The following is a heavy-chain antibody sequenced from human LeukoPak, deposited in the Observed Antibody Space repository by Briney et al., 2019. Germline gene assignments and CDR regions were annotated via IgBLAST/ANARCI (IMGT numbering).Heavy chain of an antibody. CDR2: MNPNTGDT. V-gene: IGHV1-8*02. CDR3: ASGTEGLRGSSTSFDP. CDR1: GYSFTDYY. Sequence: ASVKVSCKAFGYSFTDYYMHWVRQAPGQGLEWMGWMNPNTGDTAYAVKFQGRVTMTRNTSIRTAYMELSGLRSEDTAVYYCASGTEGLRGSSTSFDPWGQGTLVTVSS. J-gene: IGHJ5*02. D-gene: IGHD6-13*01.